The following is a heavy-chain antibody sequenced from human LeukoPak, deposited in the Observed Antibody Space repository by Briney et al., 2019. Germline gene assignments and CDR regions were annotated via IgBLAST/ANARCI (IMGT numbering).Heavy chain of an antibody. J-gene: IGHJ4*02. D-gene: IGHD4-17*01. V-gene: IGHV2-70*11. CDR2: IDWDDDK. CDR3: ARYGDYVGSFDY. CDR1: GFSLSTSGMC. Sequence: SGPALVKPTQTLTLTCTFSGFSLSTSGMCVSWIRQPPGKALEWLARIDWDDDKYYSTSLKTRLTISKDTSKNQVVLTMTNMDPVDTATYYCARYGDYVGSFDYWGQGTLVTVSS.